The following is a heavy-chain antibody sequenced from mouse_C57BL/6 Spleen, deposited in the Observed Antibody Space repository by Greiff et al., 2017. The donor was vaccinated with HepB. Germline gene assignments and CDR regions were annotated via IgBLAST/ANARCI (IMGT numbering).Heavy chain of an antibody. Sequence: QVQLQQPGAELVMPGASVKLSCKASGYTFTSYWMHWVKQRPGQGLEWIGEIDPSDSYTNYNQKFKGKSTLTVDKSSSTAYMQLSSLTSEDSAVYYCARTGQGAWFAYWGQGTLVTVSA. J-gene: IGHJ3*01. CDR1: GYTFTSYW. D-gene: IGHD3-3*01. V-gene: IGHV1-69*01. CDR2: IDPSDSYT. CDR3: ARTGQGAWFAY.